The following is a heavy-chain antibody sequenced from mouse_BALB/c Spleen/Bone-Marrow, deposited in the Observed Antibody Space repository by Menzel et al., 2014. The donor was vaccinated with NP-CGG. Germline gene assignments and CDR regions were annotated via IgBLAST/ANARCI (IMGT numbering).Heavy chain of an antibody. CDR1: GFNIKDTY. J-gene: IGHJ3*01. D-gene: IGHD2-2*01. CDR2: IDPANGNT. Sequence: EVQLQASGAELVKPGASVTLSCTASGFNIKDTYMHWVKPRPEQGLEWIGRIDPANGNTKSDPKFQGKATITADTSSNTAYLQLSSLTSEDTAVYYCARNYGYGKSFAYWGQGTLVTVSA. V-gene: IGHV14-3*02. CDR3: ARNYGYGKSFAY.